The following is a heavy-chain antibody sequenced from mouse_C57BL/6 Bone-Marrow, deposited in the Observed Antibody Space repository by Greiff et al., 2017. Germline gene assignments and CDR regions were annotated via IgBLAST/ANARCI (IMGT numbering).Heavy chain of an antibody. V-gene: IGHV10-3*01. CDR3: GAYDHDEPWFAY. Sequence: EVKLVESGGGLVQPKGSLKLSCAASGFTFNTYAMHWVRQAPGKGLEWVARIRSKSSNYATYYADSVKVRFTISSDDSPSMLYLQMNNLNTEDTDMYYVGAYDHDEPWFAYWSQATLVTVSA. CDR2: IRSKSSNYAT. CDR1: GFTFNTYA. D-gene: IGHD2-4*01. J-gene: IGHJ3*01.